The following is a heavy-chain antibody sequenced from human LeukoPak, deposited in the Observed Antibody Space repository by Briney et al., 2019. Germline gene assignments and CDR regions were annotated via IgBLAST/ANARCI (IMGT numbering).Heavy chain of an antibody. J-gene: IGHJ5*02. CDR2: IRSKAYGGTT. Sequence: HPGGSLRLSCTASGFTFGDYAMSWVRQAPGKGLEWVGFIRSKAYGGTTEYAASVKGRFTISRDDSKSIAYVQMNSLKTEDTAVYYCTSQKDYYGSGSYWTFDPWGQGTLVTVSS. CDR1: GFTFGDYA. D-gene: IGHD3-10*01. CDR3: TSQKDYYGSGSYWTFDP. V-gene: IGHV3-49*04.